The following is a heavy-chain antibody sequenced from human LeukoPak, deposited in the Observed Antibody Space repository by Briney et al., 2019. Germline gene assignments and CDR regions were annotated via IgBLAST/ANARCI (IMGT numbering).Heavy chain of an antibody. CDR3: ARAPKFNLYYYYYYGMDV. V-gene: IGHV4-34*01. Sequence: KPSETLSLTCAVYGGSFSGYYWSWIRQPLGKGLEWIGEINHSGSTNYNPSLKSRVTISVDTSKNQFSLKLSSVTAADTAVYYCARAPKFNLYYYYYYGMDVWGQGTTVTVSS. CDR2: INHSGST. J-gene: IGHJ6*02. CDR1: GGSFSGYY.